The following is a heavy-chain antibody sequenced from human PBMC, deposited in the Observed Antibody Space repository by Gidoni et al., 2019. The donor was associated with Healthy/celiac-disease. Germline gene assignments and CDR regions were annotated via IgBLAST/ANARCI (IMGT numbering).Heavy chain of an antibody. CDR1: GGTFSSYT. CDR3: ARAVTVAGYYYYGMDV. Sequence: QVQLVQSGAEVKKPGSSVKVSCKASGGTFSSYTISWVRQAPGQGLEWMGRIIPILGIANYAQKFQGRVTITADKSTSTAYMELSSLRSEDTAVYYCARAVTVAGYYYYGMDVWGQGTTVTVSS. V-gene: IGHV1-69*02. D-gene: IGHD6-19*01. J-gene: IGHJ6*02. CDR2: IIPILGIA.